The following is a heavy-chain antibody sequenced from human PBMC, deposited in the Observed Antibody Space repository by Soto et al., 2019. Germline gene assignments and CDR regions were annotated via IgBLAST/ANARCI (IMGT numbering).Heavy chain of an antibody. CDR2: IYHSGSA. V-gene: IGHV4-4*02. D-gene: IGHD3-10*01. CDR1: GDSISSTYW. J-gene: IGHJ4*02. CDR3: ARHGMSYYGSGITYYFDY. Sequence: SETLSLTCAVSGDSISSTYWWSWVRQPPGKGLEWIGEIYHSGSANYNPSLKSRVTISVDKSKNQFSLKLSSVTAADTAVYYCARHGMSYYGSGITYYFDYWGLGTLVTVPQ.